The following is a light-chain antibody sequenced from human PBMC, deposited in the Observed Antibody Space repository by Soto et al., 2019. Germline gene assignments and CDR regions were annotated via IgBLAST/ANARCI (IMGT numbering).Light chain of an antibody. CDR2: GAS. CDR3: QQYNNWPPWT. J-gene: IGKJ1*01. CDR1: QSVSNN. Sequence: EIVLTQSPVTLSVSPVERATLSCRASQSVSNNLAWYQQKPGQAPRLLIHGASTRATGIPARFSGSGSGTEFTLTISSLQSEDFAVYYCQQYNNWPPWTFGQGTKVDI. V-gene: IGKV3-15*01.